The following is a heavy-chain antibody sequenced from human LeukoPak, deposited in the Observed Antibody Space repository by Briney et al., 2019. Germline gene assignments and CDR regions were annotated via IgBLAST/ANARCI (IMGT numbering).Heavy chain of an antibody. D-gene: IGHD6-13*01. V-gene: IGHV3-23*01. Sequence: GGSLRLSCAASGFTFSSHAMSWVRQAPGKGLEWVSAITSGSGSNVYYTDSLKGRFTISRDNSKNMLYLHMNSLYYCARHGSWSFDYWGQGTLLTVSA. CDR1: GFTFSSHA. CDR3: FDY. J-gene: IGHJ4*02. CDR2: ITSGSGSNV.